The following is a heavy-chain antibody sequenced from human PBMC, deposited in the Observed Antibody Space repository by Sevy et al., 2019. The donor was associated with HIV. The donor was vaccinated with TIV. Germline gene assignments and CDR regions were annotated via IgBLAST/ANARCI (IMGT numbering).Heavy chain of an antibody. CDR1: GFRFSNYW. CDR2: IKHDGSQK. J-gene: IGHJ3*02. Sequence: GGFLRLSCAASGFRFSNYWMSWVRQAPGKGLEWVANIKHDGSQKYHVDSVKGRFTISRDNAKNSLYLEMHSLRDEDTAMYYCAREDYNDGSESYIDAFDIWGQGTMVTVSS. CDR3: AREDYNDGSESYIDAFDI. D-gene: IGHD3-22*01. V-gene: IGHV3-7*01.